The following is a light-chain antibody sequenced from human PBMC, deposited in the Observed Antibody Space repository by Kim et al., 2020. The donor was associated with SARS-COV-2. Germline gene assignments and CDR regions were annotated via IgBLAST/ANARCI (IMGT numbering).Light chain of an antibody. V-gene: IGKV3-15*01. J-gene: IGKJ4*01. CDR1: QSVSSS. Sequence: EIVMTQSPATLSVSPGERATLSCRASQSVSSSLAWYQQKPGQAPRLLIYGASTSATGIPARFSGSGSGTEFTLTISSLQSEDFAVYYCQQYYNGPPLTCGGGTKVDIK. CDR2: GAS. CDR3: QQYYNGPPLT.